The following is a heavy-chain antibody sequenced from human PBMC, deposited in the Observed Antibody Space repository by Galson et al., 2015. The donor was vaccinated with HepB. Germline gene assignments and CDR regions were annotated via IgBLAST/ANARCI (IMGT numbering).Heavy chain of an antibody. V-gene: IGHV3-30-3*01. CDR2: FLYDGGNK. CDR3: ARAGAGTYYLTGDD. J-gene: IGHJ4*02. D-gene: IGHD1-26*01. CDR1: GFTVNNHD. Sequence: SLRPSCAASGFTVNNHDMHWVRQAPGKGLECVAGFLYDGGNKYYADSVKGRFTIPRDTSKNTLYLQMDSLRPEDTAIYYCARAGAGTYYLTGDDWGQGTLVTVSS.